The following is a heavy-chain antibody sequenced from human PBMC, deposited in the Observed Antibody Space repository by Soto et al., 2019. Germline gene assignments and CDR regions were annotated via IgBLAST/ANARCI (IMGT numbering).Heavy chain of an antibody. CDR1: GGSISSYY. D-gene: IGHD4-17*01. CDR3: ARHGVYGDYVLDY. CDR2: IYYSGST. J-gene: IGHJ4*02. V-gene: IGHV4-59*08. Sequence: QVQLQESGPGLVKPSETLSLTCTVSGGSISSYYWSWIRQPPGKGLEWIGYIYYSGSTNYNPSLKIRVTISVDTSKTQFSLKLSSVTAADTAVYYCARHGVYGDYVLDYWGQGTLVTVSS.